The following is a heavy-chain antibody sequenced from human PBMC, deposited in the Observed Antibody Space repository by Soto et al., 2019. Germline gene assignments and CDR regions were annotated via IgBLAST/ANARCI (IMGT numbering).Heavy chain of an antibody. D-gene: IGHD1-26*01. CDR2: ISHDGSHK. CDR3: ATWEERYFQD. Sequence: QVQLVESGGGVVQPGRSLRLSCAASGFTFNSFTMHWVRQAPGKGLEWVAVISHDGSHKYSADSVKGRFTISSDDSKNTLYLQMSSLRVEDTAIYYCATWEERYFQDWGQGTLVTVSS. V-gene: IGHV3-30-3*01. J-gene: IGHJ1*01. CDR1: GFTFNSFT.